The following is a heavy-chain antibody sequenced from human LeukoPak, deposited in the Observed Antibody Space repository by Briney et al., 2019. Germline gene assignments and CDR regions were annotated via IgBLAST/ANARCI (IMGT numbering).Heavy chain of an antibody. CDR3: ARDRMGSGWYGFLDY. Sequence: ASVTVSCKASGYTFTSYAMHWARQAPGQRLEWMGWINAGNGNTKYSQKFQGRVTITRDTSASTAYMELSSLRSEDTAVYYCARDRMGSGWYGFLDYWGQGTLVTVSS. J-gene: IGHJ4*02. CDR2: INAGNGNT. D-gene: IGHD6-19*01. CDR1: GYTFTSYA. V-gene: IGHV1-3*01.